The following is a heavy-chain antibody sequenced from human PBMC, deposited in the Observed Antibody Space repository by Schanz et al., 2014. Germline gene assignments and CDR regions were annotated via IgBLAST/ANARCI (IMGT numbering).Heavy chain of an antibody. CDR3: ARGGADSAMAHEY. CDR1: GFTFADYY. D-gene: IGHD5-18*01. CDR2: LNFDETYT. J-gene: IGHJ4*02. Sequence: VQLLESGGCLFKPGGSLRLSCAGSGFTFADYYMTWIRQAPGKGLEWVSRLNFDETYTSYADSVKGRFTISRDNAKNTVYLQMTSLRVEDTAVYYCARGGADSAMAHEYWGRGTLVTVSS. V-gene: IGHV3-74*02.